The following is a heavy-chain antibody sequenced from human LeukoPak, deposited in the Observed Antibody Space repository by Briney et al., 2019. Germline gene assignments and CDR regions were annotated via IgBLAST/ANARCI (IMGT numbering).Heavy chain of an antibody. CDR3: ARKVADILTGYFFDY. V-gene: IGHV1-69*13. CDR2: IIPIFGTA. J-gene: IGHJ4*02. Sequence: ASVKVSCKASGGTFSSYAISWGRQAPGQGLEWMGGIIPIFGTANYAQKFQGRVTITADESTSTAYMELSSLRSEDTAVYYCARKVADILTGYFFDYWGQGTLVTVSS. CDR1: GGTFSSYA. D-gene: IGHD3-9*01.